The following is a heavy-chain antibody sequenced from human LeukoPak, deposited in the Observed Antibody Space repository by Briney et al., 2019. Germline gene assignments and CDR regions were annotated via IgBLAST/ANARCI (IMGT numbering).Heavy chain of an antibody. J-gene: IGHJ3*02. V-gene: IGHV4-31*03. Sequence: SETLSLTCTVSGGSISSGGYYWSWIRQHPGKGLEWIGYIYYGGSTYYNPSLKSRVTISVDTSKNQFSLKLSSVTAADTAVYYCTRMTWGSSWGLGAFDIWGQGTMVTVSS. CDR2: IYYGGST. CDR3: TRMTWGSSWGLGAFDI. CDR1: GGSISSGGYY. D-gene: IGHD6-13*01.